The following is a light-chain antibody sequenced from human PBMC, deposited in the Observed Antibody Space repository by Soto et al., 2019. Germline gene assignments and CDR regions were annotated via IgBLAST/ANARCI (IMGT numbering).Light chain of an antibody. J-gene: IGLJ7*01. CDR3: GAWDTSLSAGV. Sequence: QSVLTQPPSVSAAPGQTVTISCSGTSSNIESHSVSWYQRLPGTAPKLLIYEDRVRPSGIPGRFSGSKSGTSATLGITGLQPGDEADYYCGAWDTSLSAGVFGGGTQLTVL. V-gene: IGLV1-51*02. CDR2: EDR. CDR1: SSNIESHS.